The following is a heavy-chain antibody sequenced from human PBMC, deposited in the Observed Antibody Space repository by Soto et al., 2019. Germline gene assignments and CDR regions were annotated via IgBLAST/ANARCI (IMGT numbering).Heavy chain of an antibody. CDR1: GYTFTGYY. V-gene: IGHV1-2*04. J-gene: IGHJ5*02. CDR2: INPNSGGT. Sequence: ASVKVSCKASGYTFTGYYMHWVRQAPGQGLEWMGWINPNSGGTNYAQKFQGWVAMTRDTSISTAYMELSRLRSDDTAVYYCAREKNSTPGFDPWGQGTLVTVSS. CDR3: AREKNSTPGFDP. D-gene: IGHD4-17*01.